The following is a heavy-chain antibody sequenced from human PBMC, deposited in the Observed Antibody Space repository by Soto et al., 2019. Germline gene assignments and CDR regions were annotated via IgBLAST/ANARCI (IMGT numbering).Heavy chain of an antibody. J-gene: IGHJ4*02. CDR3: AGNNFWSGYYTRGYFDY. CDR1: GFTFSSYA. CDR2: ISGSGGST. V-gene: IGHV3-23*01. D-gene: IGHD3-3*01. Sequence: PGGSLRLSCAASGFTFSSYAMSWVRQAPGKGLEWVSAISGSGGSTYYADSVKGRFTISRDNSKNTLYLQMNSLRAEDTAVYYCAGNNFWSGYYTRGYFDYWGQGTLVTVSS.